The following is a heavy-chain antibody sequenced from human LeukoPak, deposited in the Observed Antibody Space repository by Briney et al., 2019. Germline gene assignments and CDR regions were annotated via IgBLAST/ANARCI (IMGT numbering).Heavy chain of an antibody. Sequence: QPGGSLRLSCTASGFTVGSSYMTWVRQAPGKGLEWVSLIYGGGGTFYADSVKGRFTISRHNSENTLYLQMNNLRAEDTAVYYCARVGVGTVAGNYFDDWGQGTLVTVSS. D-gene: IGHD6-19*01. CDR3: ARVGVGTVAGNYFDD. V-gene: IGHV3-53*04. J-gene: IGHJ4*02. CDR2: IYGGGGT. CDR1: GFTVGSSY.